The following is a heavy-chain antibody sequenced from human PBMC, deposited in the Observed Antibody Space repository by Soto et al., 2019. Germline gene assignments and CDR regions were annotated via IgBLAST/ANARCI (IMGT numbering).Heavy chain of an antibody. CDR2: VSSGGGAT. Sequence: EVQLLESGGGLVQPGGSLRLSCAASGFTFSNFAMSWVRQAPGKGLEWVSTVSSGGGATYYADSMKGRFTISRDNSKDRVYLQMSSLRAEDTAVYYCAKVLSDSSWSNRYFGLWRQGALGAGSA. V-gene: IGHV3-23*01. CDR1: GFTFSNFA. D-gene: IGHD6-13*01. J-gene: IGHJ4*02. CDR3: AKVLSDSSWSNRYFGL.